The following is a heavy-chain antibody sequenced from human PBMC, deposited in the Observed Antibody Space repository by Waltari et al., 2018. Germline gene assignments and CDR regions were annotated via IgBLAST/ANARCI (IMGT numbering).Heavy chain of an antibody. J-gene: IGHJ4*02. V-gene: IGHV1-69*05. Sequence: SGAEVKKPGSSVKVSCKASGGTFSSYAISWVRQAPGQGLEWMGGIIPIFGTANYAQKFQGRVTITTDESTSTAYMELSSLRSEDTAVYYCARVVYGCSSTSCYERVVAFDYWGQGTLVTVSS. CDR3: ARVVYGCSSTSCYERVVAFDY. D-gene: IGHD2-2*01. CDR2: IIPIFGTA. CDR1: GGTFSSYA.